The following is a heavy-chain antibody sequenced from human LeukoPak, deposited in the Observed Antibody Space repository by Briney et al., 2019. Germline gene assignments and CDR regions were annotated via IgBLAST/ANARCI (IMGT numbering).Heavy chain of an antibody. CDR1: GFTFSSYE. CDR2: ISSGSTI. CDR3: ARGGAPYFDWCFDY. J-gene: IGHJ4*02. Sequence: PGGSLRLSCAASGFTFSSYEVNWVRQAPGKGLEWLSYISSGSTIYYADSVKGRFTISRDNAKNSLYLQMNSLRAEDTAIYYCARGGAPYFDWCFDYWGQGTLVTVSS. D-gene: IGHD3-9*01. V-gene: IGHV3-48*03.